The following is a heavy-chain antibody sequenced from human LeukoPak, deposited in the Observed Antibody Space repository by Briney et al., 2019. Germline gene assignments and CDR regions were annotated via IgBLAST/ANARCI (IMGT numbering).Heavy chain of an antibody. CDR1: GYTFTSYD. CDR2: MNPNSGNT. CDR3: ARDRVGGGPDY. D-gene: IGHD3-16*01. J-gene: IGHJ4*02. Sequence: ASVKVSCKASGYTFTSYDINWVRQATGQGLEWMGWMNPNSGNTGYAQKFQGRVTITADKSTSTAYMELSSLRSEDTAVYYCARDRVGGGPDYWGQGTLVTVSS. V-gene: IGHV1-8*01.